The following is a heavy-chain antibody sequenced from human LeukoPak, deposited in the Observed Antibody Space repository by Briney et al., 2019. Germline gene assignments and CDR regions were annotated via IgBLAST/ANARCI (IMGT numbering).Heavy chain of an antibody. CDR3: ARVGLYCSGGSCYSVFDY. J-gene: IGHJ4*02. V-gene: IGHV3-13*05. CDR2: ICTAGDP. CDR1: GFTFSSYD. D-gene: IGHD2-15*01. Sequence: GGSLRLSCAASGFTFSSYDMHWVRQATGKGLEWVSAICTAGDPYYPGSVKGRFTISRENAKNSLYLQMNSLRAGDTAVYYCARVGLYCSGGSCYSVFDYWGQGTLVTVSS.